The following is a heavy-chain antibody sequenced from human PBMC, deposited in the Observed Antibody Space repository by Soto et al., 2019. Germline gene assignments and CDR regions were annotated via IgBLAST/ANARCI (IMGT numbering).Heavy chain of an antibody. Sequence: ASVKVSCKASGGTFSSYAISWLRQAPGQGLEWMGGIIPIFGTANYAQKFQGRVTITADKSTSTAYMELSSLRSEDTAVYYCASTAEDYYYSYGMDVWGQGTTVTVSS. D-gene: IGHD2-21*02. CDR1: GGTFSSYA. CDR2: IIPIFGTA. CDR3: ASTAEDYYYSYGMDV. V-gene: IGHV1-69*06. J-gene: IGHJ6*02.